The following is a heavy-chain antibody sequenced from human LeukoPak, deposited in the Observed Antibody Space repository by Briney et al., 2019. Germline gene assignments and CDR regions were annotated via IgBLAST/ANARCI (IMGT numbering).Heavy chain of an antibody. D-gene: IGHD1-7*01. CDR1: GGSISSGSYY. CDR3: ARDPHPLGRYNWNSDAFDI. CDR2: IYTSGST. J-gene: IGHJ3*02. V-gene: IGHV4-61*02. Sequence: SQTLSLTCTASGGSISSGSYYWSWIRQPAGKGLEWIGRIYTSGSTNYNPSLKSRVTISVDTSKNQFSLKLSSVTAADTAVYYCARDPHPLGRYNWNSDAFDIWGQGTMVTVSS.